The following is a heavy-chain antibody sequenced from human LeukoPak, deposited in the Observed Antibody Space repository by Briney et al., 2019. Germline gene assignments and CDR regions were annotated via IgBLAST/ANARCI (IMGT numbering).Heavy chain of an antibody. CDR3: AREGGTRGYSSSWGPVGI. Sequence: GGSLRLSCAASGFTFSSYSMNWVRQAPGKGLEWVSYISSSSSTIYYADSVKGRFTISRDNAKNSLYLQMNSLRAEDSAVYYCAREGGTRGYSSSWGPVGIWGQGTMVTVSS. D-gene: IGHD6-13*01. V-gene: IGHV3-48*04. J-gene: IGHJ3*02. CDR1: GFTFSSYS. CDR2: ISSSSSTI.